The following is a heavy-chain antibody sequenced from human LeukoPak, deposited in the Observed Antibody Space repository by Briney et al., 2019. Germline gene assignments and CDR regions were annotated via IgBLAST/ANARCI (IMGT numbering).Heavy chain of an antibody. CDR1: GGTLSSFA. CDR2: IIPIFGTA. J-gene: IGHJ5*02. CDR3: APGGGYCSGGSCSLDNWFDP. Sequence: GASVKVSCKASGGTLSSFAISWVRQAPGQGLEWMGGIIPIFGTANYAQKFQGRVTITTDESTSTAYMELRSLRSEDTAVYYCAPGGGYCSGGSCSLDNWFDPWGQGTLVTVSS. V-gene: IGHV1-69*05. D-gene: IGHD2-15*01.